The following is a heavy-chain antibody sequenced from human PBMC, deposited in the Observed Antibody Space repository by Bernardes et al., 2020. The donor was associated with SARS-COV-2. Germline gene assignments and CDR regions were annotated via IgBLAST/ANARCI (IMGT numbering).Heavy chain of an antibody. CDR2: ISSSGSAI. Sequence: GGSLRLSCAASGFTFSSYEMNWVRQAPGKGLEWVSFISSSGSAIYYADSVKGRFTISRDNAKNSLYLQMNSLRVEDTAVYYCARDGGGPDTSSSTRGLYDNWGQGTLVTVSS. CDR3: ARDGGGPDTSSSTRGLYDN. CDR1: GFTFSSYE. J-gene: IGHJ4*02. D-gene: IGHD6-6*01. V-gene: IGHV3-48*03.